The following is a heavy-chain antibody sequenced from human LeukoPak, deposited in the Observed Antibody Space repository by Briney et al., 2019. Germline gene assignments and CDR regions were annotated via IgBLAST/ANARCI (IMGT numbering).Heavy chain of an antibody. V-gene: IGHV1-69*06. CDR1: GYTFTSYG. CDR2: IIPIFCTA. CDR3: ARDGAYYYGSGSYYNPGGDEPANWFDP. J-gene: IGHJ5*02. Sequence: GASVKVSCKASGYTFTSYGISWVRQAPGQGLEWMGGIIPIFCTANYAQKFQGRVTITADKSTSTAYMELSSLRSEDTAVYYCARDGAYYYGSGSYYNPGGDEPANWFDPWGQGTLVTVSS. D-gene: IGHD3-10*01.